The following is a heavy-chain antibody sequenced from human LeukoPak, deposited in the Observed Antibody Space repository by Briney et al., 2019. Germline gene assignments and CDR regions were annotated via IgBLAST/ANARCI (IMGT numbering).Heavy chain of an antibody. CDR1: GGSISSYY. D-gene: IGHD3-3*01. Sequence: PSETLSLTCTVSGGSISSYYWSWIRQPPGKGLEWIGYIYYSGSTNYNPSLKSRVTISVDTSKNQFSLKLSSVTAADTAVYYCARTRFLEWPTPLDIWGQGTMVTVSS. J-gene: IGHJ3*02. CDR3: ARTRFLEWPTPLDI. CDR2: IYYSGST. V-gene: IGHV4-59*01.